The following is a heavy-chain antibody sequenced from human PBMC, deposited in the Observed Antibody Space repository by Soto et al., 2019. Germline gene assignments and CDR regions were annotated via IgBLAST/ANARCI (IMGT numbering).Heavy chain of an antibody. V-gene: IGHV1-3*01. CDR2: INAGNGNT. Sequence: VKVSCKASGNTFTNLDLNWVRQAPGQRLEWMGWINAGNGNTKYSQKFQGRVTITRDTSASTAYMELSSLRSEDTAVYYCARGPGGPDGPGDYWGQGTLVTVSS. D-gene: IGHD2-15*01. CDR3: ARGPGGPDGPGDY. J-gene: IGHJ4*02. CDR1: GNTFTNLD.